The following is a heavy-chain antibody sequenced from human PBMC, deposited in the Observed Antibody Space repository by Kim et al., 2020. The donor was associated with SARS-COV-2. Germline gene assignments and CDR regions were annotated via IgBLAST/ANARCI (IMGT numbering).Heavy chain of an antibody. V-gene: IGHV4-31*03. CDR3: AGDDSGYDKSSPWYFDL. J-gene: IGHJ2*01. CDR1: GGSISSGGYY. CDR2: IYYSGST. D-gene: IGHD5-12*01. Sequence: SETLSLTCTVSGGSISSGGYYWSWIRQHPGKGLEWIGYIYYSGSTYYNPSLKSWVTISVDTSKNQFSLKLSFVTAADTAVYYCAGDDSGYDKSSPWYFDLWGRGTLVTVSS.